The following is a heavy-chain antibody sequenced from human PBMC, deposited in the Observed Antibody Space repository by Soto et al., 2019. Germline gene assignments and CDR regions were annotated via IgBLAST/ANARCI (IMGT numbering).Heavy chain of an antibody. J-gene: IGHJ6*02. V-gene: IGHV3-30-3*01. Sequence: QVQLVESGGGVVQPGRSLRLSCAASGFTFSSYAMHWVRQAPGKGLEWVAVISYDGSNKYYADSVKGRFTISRDNSKNTLYLQMNSLRAEDTAVYYCASCISTSCYARWVSYGMDVWGQGTTVTVSS. CDR1: GFTFSSYA. CDR3: ASCISTSCYARWVSYGMDV. CDR2: ISYDGSNK. D-gene: IGHD2-2*01.